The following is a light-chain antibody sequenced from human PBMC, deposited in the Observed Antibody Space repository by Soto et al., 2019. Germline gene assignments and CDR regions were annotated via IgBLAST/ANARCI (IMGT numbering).Light chain of an antibody. J-gene: IGLJ2*01. Sequence: QSALTQPPSASGSPGQSVTISSPGTSSDVGDYNYVSWYQQHPGKAPKLLIYEVSKRPSGVPDRFSGSKSGNTASLTVSGLQAEDEADYYCSSYAGSNNFVFGGGTKLTVL. CDR3: SSYAGSNNFV. CDR1: SSDVGDYNY. CDR2: EVS. V-gene: IGLV2-8*01.